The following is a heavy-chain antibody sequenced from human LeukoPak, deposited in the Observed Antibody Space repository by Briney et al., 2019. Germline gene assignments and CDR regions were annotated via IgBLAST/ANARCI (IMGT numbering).Heavy chain of an antibody. D-gene: IGHD3-9*01. Sequence: SETLSLTCTVSGYSISSGYYWGWIRQPPGKGLEWIGSIYHSGSTNYNPSLKSRVTISVDTSKNQFSLKLSSVTAADTAVYYCARGADYDILTGSSLKRDAFDIWGQGTMVTVSS. J-gene: IGHJ3*02. CDR2: IYHSGST. CDR1: GYSISSGYY. V-gene: IGHV4-38-2*02. CDR3: ARGADYDILTGSSLKRDAFDI.